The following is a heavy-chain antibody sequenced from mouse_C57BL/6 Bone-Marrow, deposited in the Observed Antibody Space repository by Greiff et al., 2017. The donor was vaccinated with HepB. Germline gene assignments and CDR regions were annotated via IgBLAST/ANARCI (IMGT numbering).Heavy chain of an antibody. Sequence: QVQLQQPGAELVMPGASVKLSCKASGYTFTSYWMHWVKQRPGQGLEWIGEIDPSDSYTNYNQKFKGKSTLTVDKSSSTAYMQLSSLTSEDSAVYYCARNPITTVVASYYVDYWGQGTTLTVSS. CDR3: ARNPITTVVASYYVDY. V-gene: IGHV1-69*01. CDR2: IDPSDSYT. D-gene: IGHD1-1*01. CDR1: GYTFTSYW. J-gene: IGHJ2*01.